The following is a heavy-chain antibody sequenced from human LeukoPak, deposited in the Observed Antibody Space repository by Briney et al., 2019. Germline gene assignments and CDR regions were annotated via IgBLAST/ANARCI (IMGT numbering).Heavy chain of an antibody. J-gene: IGHJ4*02. CDR2: IKQDGSEK. V-gene: IGHV3-7*01. CDR1: GLTFSSYW. CDR3: ARDNVRDGGIAAAGTDY. Sequence: PGGSLRLSCAASGLTFSSYWMSWVRQAPGKGLEWVANIKQDGSEKYYVDSVKGRFTISRDNAKNSLYLQMNSLRAEDTAVYYCARDNVRDGGIAAAGTDYWGQGTLVTVSS. D-gene: IGHD6-13*01.